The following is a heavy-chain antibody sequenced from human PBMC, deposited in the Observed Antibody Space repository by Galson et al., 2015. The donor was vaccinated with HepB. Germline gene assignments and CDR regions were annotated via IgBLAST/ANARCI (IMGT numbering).Heavy chain of an antibody. CDR3: ARHPRVLRYFDWLLDITYGIDV. CDR2: IDPSDSYT. V-gene: IGHV5-10-1*01. D-gene: IGHD3-9*01. CDR1: GYSFTSYW. J-gene: IGHJ6*02. Sequence: QSGAEVKKPGESLRISCKGSGYSFTSYWISWVRQMPGKGLEWMGRIDPSDSYTNYSPSFQGHVTISADKSISTAYLQWSSLKASDTAMYYCARHPRVLRYFDWLLDITYGIDVWGQGTTVTVSS.